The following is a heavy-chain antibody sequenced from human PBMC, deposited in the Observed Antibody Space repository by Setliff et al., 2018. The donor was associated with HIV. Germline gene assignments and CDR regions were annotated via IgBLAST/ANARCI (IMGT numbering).Heavy chain of an antibody. CDR3: ARGETPGWYYFH. J-gene: IGHJ4*02. Sequence: GASVKVSCKASGYTFSDHAIHWVRQAPGQRPEWMGWIYPDSGETKYSEKIQSRVTITRDSSATTSYMELGSLKSEDTAIYYCARGETPGWYYFHWGQGTLVTVSS. CDR1: GYTFSDHA. D-gene: IGHD6-19*01. V-gene: IGHV1-3*01. CDR2: IYPDSGET.